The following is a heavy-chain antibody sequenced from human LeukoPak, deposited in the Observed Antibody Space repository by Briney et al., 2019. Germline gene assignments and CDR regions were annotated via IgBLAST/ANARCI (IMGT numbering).Heavy chain of an antibody. J-gene: IGHJ4*02. D-gene: IGHD2-15*01. CDR3: AREGYCSGGNCPVEH. CDR1: GYTFTSYD. Sequence: GASVKVSCKASGYTFTSYDINWVRQAPGQGLEWMGWINPNSGGTNYAQNFQGRVTMTRDTSITTAYMELSRLRPDDTAVYYCAREGYCSGGNCPVEHWGQGTLVTVSS. V-gene: IGHV1-2*02. CDR2: INPNSGGT.